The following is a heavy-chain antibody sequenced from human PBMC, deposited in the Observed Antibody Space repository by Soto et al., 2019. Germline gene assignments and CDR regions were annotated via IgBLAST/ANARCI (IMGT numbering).Heavy chain of an antibody. J-gene: IGHJ6*02. CDR2: IDWDDDK. Sequence: SCPTLVNPTQTLTLTCTFSGFSLSTSGMCVSWIRQPPGKALEWLALIDWDDDKYYSTSLKTRLTISKDTSKNQVVLTMTNMDPVDTATYYCARSGATRYYYGMDVWGQGTTVTVSS. CDR3: ARSGATRYYYGMDV. D-gene: IGHD1-26*01. V-gene: IGHV2-70*01. CDR1: GFSLSTSGMC.